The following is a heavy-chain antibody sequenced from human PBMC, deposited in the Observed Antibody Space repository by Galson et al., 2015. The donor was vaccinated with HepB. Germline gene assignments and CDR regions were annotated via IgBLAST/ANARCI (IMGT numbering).Heavy chain of an antibody. CDR3: YCSNRMSYGMDV. J-gene: IGHJ6*02. CDR1: GFTFSSYA. CDR2: ISSNEGNT. V-gene: IGHV3-64D*06. D-gene: IGHD2-2*01. Sequence: SLRLSCAASGFTFSSYAMHWVRQAPGKGLEYVSAISSNEGNTYYADSVKGRFTISRDNSKNTLYLQMSSLRAEDTAVYYCYCSNRMSYGMDVWGQGTTVTVSS.